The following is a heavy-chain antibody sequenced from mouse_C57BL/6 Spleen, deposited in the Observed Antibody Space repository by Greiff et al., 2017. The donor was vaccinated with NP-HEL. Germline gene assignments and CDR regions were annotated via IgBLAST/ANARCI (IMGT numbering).Heavy chain of an antibody. Sequence: QVQLKQPGAELVKPGASVKLSCKASGFTFTSYWMHWVKQRPGQGLEWIGMIHTNSGSTNYNEKFKGKATLTVDKSSSTAYMQHSRLTSEDTAVYNCARLITTLVVCYFDVWGTGNPLTASS. CDR2: IHTNSGST. CDR3: ARLITTLVVCYFDV. J-gene: IGHJ1*03. CDR1: GFTFTSYW. D-gene: IGHD1-1*01. V-gene: IGHV1-64*01.